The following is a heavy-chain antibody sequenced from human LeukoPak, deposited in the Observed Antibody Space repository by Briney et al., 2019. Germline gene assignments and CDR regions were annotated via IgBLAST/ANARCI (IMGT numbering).Heavy chain of an antibody. CDR1: GFTFSGFW. D-gene: IGHD6-19*01. CDR3: ARDGAVAGTDY. Sequence: GGSLRLSCAASGFTFSGFWMSWVRQAPGKGLEWVANINQDGSEKYYVDFVKGRFTISRDNAKSSLYLQMNSLRAEDTAVYYCARDGAVAGTDYWGQGTLVTVSS. J-gene: IGHJ4*02. CDR2: INQDGSEK. V-gene: IGHV3-7*01.